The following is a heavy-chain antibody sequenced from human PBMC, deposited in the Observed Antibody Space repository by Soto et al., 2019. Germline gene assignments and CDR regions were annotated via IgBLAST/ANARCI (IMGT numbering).Heavy chain of an antibody. CDR3: TTRMPTDGFDY. V-gene: IGHV3-15*07. Sequence: AGGSLRLSCAAPGFTFRNAWMNWVRQAPGKGLEWVGRIKSKTDGGTTDYAAPVKGRFTISRDDSKNTLYLQMNSLKTEDTAVYYCTTRMPTDGFDYWGQGTLVTVSS. CDR2: IKSKTDGGTT. J-gene: IGHJ4*02. D-gene: IGHD2-2*01. CDR1: GFTFRNAW.